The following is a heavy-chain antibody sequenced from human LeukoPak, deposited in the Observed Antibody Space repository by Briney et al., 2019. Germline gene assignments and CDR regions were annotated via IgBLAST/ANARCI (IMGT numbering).Heavy chain of an antibody. J-gene: IGHJ5*02. CDR1: GFTFRSYE. Sequence: GGALRLSCAASGFTFRSYEMNWVRQAPGKGLEWVSYIRTSGSTIYYADSVKGRFTISRDNAKNSLYLQMNSLRAEDTAVYYCARDYVWGSYRPTPGDPWGQGTLVSVSS. D-gene: IGHD3-16*02. CDR2: IRTSGSTI. CDR3: ARDYVWGSYRPTPGDP. V-gene: IGHV3-48*03.